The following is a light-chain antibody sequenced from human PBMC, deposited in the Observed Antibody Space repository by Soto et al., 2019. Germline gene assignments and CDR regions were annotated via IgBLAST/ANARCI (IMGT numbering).Light chain of an antibody. V-gene: IGLV2-14*01. J-gene: IGLJ1*01. CDR2: DVS. CDR3: TSYTTSNTRQIV. CDR1: SSDVGGYNY. Sequence: HSVLTQPASVSVFPGQSITISCTGTSSDVGGYNYVSWYQQHPGKAPKFMIYDVSNRPSGVSNRFSGSKSGNTASLTISGLQAEDEADYYCTSYTTSNTRQIVFGTGTKVTVL.